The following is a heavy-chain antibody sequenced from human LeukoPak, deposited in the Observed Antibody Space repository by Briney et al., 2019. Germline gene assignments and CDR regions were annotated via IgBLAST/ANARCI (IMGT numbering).Heavy chain of an antibody. Sequence: ASLKVSCKASGYTFTGPYIHWMRQAPGQGLEGMGWINPNSGGTKYAQKFQGRVTVTRDTYTSIAYMELSGLSADDTAAYYCARVEYCTKGVCINFDLWGQGTLVTVSS. J-gene: IGHJ4*02. V-gene: IGHV1-2*02. CDR2: INPNSGGT. D-gene: IGHD2-8*01. CDR1: GYTFTGPY. CDR3: ARVEYCTKGVCINFDL.